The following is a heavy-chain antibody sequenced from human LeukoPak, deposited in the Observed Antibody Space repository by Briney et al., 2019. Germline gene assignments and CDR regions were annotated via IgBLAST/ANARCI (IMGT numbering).Heavy chain of an antibody. Sequence: SQTLSLTCTVSGGSISSGDYYWSWIRQPPGKGLEWIGYIYYSGSTYYNPSLKSRVTISVDTSKNQFSLKLSSVTAADTAVYYCARDMWFGDGHYFDYWGQGTLVTVSS. D-gene: IGHD3-10*01. J-gene: IGHJ4*02. CDR1: GGSISSGDYY. CDR3: ARDMWFGDGHYFDY. CDR2: IYYSGST. V-gene: IGHV4-30-4*01.